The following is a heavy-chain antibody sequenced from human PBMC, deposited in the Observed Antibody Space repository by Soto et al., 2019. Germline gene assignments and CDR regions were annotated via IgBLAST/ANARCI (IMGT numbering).Heavy chain of an antibody. Sequence: QVQLVQSGAEVKKPGSSVKVSCKASATSFSTYGLSWVRQAPGQGLEWMGGIIPIFDSTTYAQKFEGRVTITADESTNTAYMELSSLRSEDTAIYYCARGREEAFGVIHINYYAMDVWGQGTAVTVSS. CDR3: ARGREEAFGVIHINYYAMDV. D-gene: IGHD3-3*01. CDR2: IIPIFDST. J-gene: IGHJ6*02. CDR1: ATSFSTYG. V-gene: IGHV1-69*01.